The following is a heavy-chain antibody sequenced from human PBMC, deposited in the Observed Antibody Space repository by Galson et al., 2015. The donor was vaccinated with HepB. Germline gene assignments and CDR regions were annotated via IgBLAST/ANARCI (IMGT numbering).Heavy chain of an antibody. V-gene: IGHV4-59*01. J-gene: IGHJ4*01. D-gene: IGHD3-9*01. CDR3: VRGKWPFDE. CDR2: IYQSGTS. Sequence: SETLSLTCTVSGASLSRYYWTWIRQTPEKGLEWIGYIYQSGTSAYNPSLRSRLSMSIDKSKNQFSLNLTSVTAADTAIYYCVRGKWPFDEWGHGMLVTVSS. CDR1: GASLSRYY.